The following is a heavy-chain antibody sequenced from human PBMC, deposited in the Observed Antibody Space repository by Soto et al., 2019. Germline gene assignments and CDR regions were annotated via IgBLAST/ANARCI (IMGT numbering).Heavy chain of an antibody. D-gene: IGHD1-26*01. V-gene: IGHV4-38-2*02. CDR1: GYSISSGYY. J-gene: IGHJ6*02. CDR2: IYHSGST. CDR3: AREGDSGSYYGGYYYYYGMDV. Sequence: SETLSLTCAVSGYSISSGYYWGWIRQPPGKGLEWIGSIYHSGSTYYNPSLKSRVTISVDTPKNQFSLKLRSEDTAVYYCAREGDSGSYYGGYYYYYGMDVWGQGTTVTVSS.